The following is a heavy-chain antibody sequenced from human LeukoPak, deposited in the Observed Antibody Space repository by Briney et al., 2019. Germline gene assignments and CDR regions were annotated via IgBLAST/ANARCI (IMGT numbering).Heavy chain of an antibody. D-gene: IGHD4-17*01. CDR2: IYFSGTT. V-gene: IGHV4-59*01. J-gene: IGHJ6*02. Sequence: PSETLSLTCTVSGGSISNYYWSWLRQPPGKGLEWIGYIYFSGTTNIDPSLKSRVTISVDMSKNQFSLKLSSVTAADTAVYYCAREDPQTTVPEGLDVWGQGTTVTVSS. CDR3: AREDPQTTVPEGLDV. CDR1: GGSISNYY.